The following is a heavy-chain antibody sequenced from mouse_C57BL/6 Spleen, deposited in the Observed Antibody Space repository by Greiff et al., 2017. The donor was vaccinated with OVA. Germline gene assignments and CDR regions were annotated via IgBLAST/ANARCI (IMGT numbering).Heavy chain of an antibody. Sequence: VQLQQSGAELARPGASVKLSCKASGYTFTSYGISWVKQRTGQGLEWIGEIYPRSGNTYYNEKFKGKATLTADKSSSTAYMELRSLISEDSAVYFCARWGGSSHYFDYWGQGTTLTVSA. D-gene: IGHD1-1*01. CDR3: ARWGGSSHYFDY. V-gene: IGHV1-81*01. CDR2: IYPRSGNT. CDR1: GYTFTSYG. J-gene: IGHJ2*01.